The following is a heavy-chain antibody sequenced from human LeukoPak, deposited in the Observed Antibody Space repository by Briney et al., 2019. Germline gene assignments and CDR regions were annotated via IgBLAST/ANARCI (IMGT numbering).Heavy chain of an antibody. Sequence: ASVKVSCKASGYTFPGYYIHWVRQAPGQGLEWMGIINPSGGSTIYAQKFQGRVTMTRDMSTSTVYMELSSLRSEDTAVYYCARGYYHSSGSLGDAFDIWGQGTMVTVSS. CDR1: GYTFPGYY. J-gene: IGHJ3*02. CDR2: INPSGGST. CDR3: ARGYYHSSGSLGDAFDI. D-gene: IGHD3-22*01. V-gene: IGHV1-46*01.